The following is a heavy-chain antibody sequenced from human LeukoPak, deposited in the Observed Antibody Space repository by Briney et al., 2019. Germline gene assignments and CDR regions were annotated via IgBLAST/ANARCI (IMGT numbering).Heavy chain of an antibody. CDR3: ARGPIAVAAGVFQH. D-gene: IGHD6-19*01. CDR1: GGTFSSYA. Sequence: SVKVSCKASGGTFSSYAISWVRQAPGQGLEWMGRIIPILGIANYAQKFQGRVTITADKSTSTAYMELSSLRSEDTAVYYCARGPIAVAAGVFQHWGQGTLVTVSS. J-gene: IGHJ1*01. CDR2: IIPILGIA. V-gene: IGHV1-69*04.